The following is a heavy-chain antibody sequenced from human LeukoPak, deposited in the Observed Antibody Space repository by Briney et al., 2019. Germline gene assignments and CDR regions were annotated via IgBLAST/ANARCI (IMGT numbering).Heavy chain of an antibody. CDR2: INPSGGST. CDR3: ARAPEDYYDSSGYYYVGYFDY. D-gene: IGHD3-22*01. J-gene: IGHJ4*02. Sequence: ASVKVSCKASGYTFTSYYMHWVRQAPGQGLEWMGIINPSGGSTSYAQKFQGRVTMTRDMSTSTVYMELSSLRSEDTAVCYCARAPEDYYDSSGYYYVGYFDYWGQGTLVTVSS. CDR1: GYTFTSYY. V-gene: IGHV1-46*01.